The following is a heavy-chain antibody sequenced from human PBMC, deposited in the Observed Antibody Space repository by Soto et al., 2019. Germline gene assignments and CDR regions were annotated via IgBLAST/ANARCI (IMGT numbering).Heavy chain of an antibody. V-gene: IGHV4-4*02. Sequence: QVQLQESGPGLVKPSGTLSLTCAVSGGSISSSNWWSWVRQPPGKGLEWIGEIYHNGSTNYNPSLKSRVTISVDKSKNQFSLKLSSVTAADTAVYYCARDCSGGSCYTLNYYYGMDVWGQGTTVTVSS. J-gene: IGHJ6*02. CDR3: ARDCSGGSCYTLNYYYGMDV. D-gene: IGHD2-15*01. CDR2: IYHNGST. CDR1: GGSISSSNW.